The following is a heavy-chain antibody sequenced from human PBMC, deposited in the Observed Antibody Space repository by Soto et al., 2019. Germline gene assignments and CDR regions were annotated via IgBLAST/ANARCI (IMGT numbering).Heavy chain of an antibody. D-gene: IGHD6-19*01. CDR2: ISSNGGST. CDR3: ARDNKRSSGRYVGDYYYGMDV. V-gene: IGHV3-64*01. CDR1: GFTFSSYA. Sequence: EVQLVESGGGLVQPGGSLRLSCAASGFTFSSYAMHWVRQAPGKGLEYVSAISSNGGSTYYANSVKGRFTISRDNSKNTLYLQMGSLRAEDMAVYYCARDNKRSSGRYVGDYYYGMDVWVQGTTVTVSS. J-gene: IGHJ6*02.